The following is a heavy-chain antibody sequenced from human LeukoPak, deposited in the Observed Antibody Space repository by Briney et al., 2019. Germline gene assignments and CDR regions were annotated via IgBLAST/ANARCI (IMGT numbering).Heavy chain of an antibody. V-gene: IGHV3-21*01. CDR1: GFTFTSFS. D-gene: IGHD3-22*01. J-gene: IGHJ4*02. CDR2: INTVATYI. CDR3: ARLRRNGDSGGFYYYYDY. Sequence: GGSLRLSCAASGFTFTSFSFIWVRQAPGKGLEWVSSINTVATYIYYADSVRGRFTISRDNAKNSVYLQMDSLRAEDTGVYYCARLRRNGDSGGFYYYYDYWGQGTLVIVSS.